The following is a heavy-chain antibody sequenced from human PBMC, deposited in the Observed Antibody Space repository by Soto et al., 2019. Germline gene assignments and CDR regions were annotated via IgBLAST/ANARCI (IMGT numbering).Heavy chain of an antibody. J-gene: IGHJ3*02. D-gene: IGHD3-9*01. Sequence: QVQLVESGGGVVQPGRSLRLSCAASGFTFSSYGMHWVRQAPGKGLEWVAVISYDGSNKYYADSVKGRFTISRDNSKNTLYLQMNGLRAEDTAVYYCAKDLRYFDWFGAFDIWGQGTMVTVSS. V-gene: IGHV3-30*18. CDR3: AKDLRYFDWFGAFDI. CDR2: ISYDGSNK. CDR1: GFTFSSYG.